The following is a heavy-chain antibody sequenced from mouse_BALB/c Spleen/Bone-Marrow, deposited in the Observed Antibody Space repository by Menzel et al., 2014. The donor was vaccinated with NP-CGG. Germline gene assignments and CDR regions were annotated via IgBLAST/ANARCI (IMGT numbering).Heavy chain of an antibody. D-gene: IGHD2-3*01. V-gene: IGHV1S81*02. CDR2: INTSHGHT. CDR1: GYTFTRCW. CDR3: AIYDGSAWFAD. J-gene: IGHJ3*01. Sequence: VQLKESGAEPVKPGASVKLSCKASGYTFTRCWIHWAKLRPGHGLEWIGEINTSHGHTQHNEKLMNKATQTVDKSSSTAYIHLSSLTSEDSAVYYCAIYDGSAWFADGGQGTLVTVA.